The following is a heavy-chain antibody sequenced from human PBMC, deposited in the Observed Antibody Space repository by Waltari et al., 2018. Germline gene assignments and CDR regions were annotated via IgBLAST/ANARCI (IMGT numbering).Heavy chain of an antibody. CDR3: ARPSLGQYYFYGMEV. CDR1: GYSFTNYA. CDR2: IRADTGNT. V-gene: IGHV1-18*01. J-gene: IGHJ6*02. D-gene: IGHD1-26*01. Sequence: QVQLVQSGGEVKKPGASVKVSCTASGYSFTNYAISWVRQAPGQGLEWMGWIRADTGNTIYAQNLQGRVTLTADTSSSTAYMELRSLRSDDTAVYYCARPSLGQYYFYGMEVWGQGITVTVSS.